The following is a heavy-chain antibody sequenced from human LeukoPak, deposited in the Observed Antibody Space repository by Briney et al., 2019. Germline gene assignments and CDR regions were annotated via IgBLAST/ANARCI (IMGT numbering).Heavy chain of an antibody. CDR1: GFTFSSYS. V-gene: IGHV3-48*01. CDR2: IGISSGNT. Sequence: QPGGSLRLSCAASGFTFSSYSMNWVRQAPGKGLEWISYIGISSGNTKHADSVKGRLTISGDKAKNSVYLQMNSLRVEDTAVYYCARDTKYAFDNWGQGTLVTVSS. J-gene: IGHJ4*02. CDR3: ARDTKYAFDN. D-gene: IGHD2-2*01.